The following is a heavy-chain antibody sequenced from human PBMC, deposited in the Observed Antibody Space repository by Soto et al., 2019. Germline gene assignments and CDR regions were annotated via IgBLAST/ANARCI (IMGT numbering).Heavy chain of an antibody. D-gene: IGHD6-19*01. Sequence: PSETLSLTCSVSGDSISNNKWWSWVRQPPGKGLEWIGEMHHSGSIHYNASLKSRATLSVDKSRNQFSLQLTSVTAADTALYFCARHVNLPLAGTGFDSWGRGTLVTVSS. CDR1: GDSISNNKW. CDR3: ARHVNLPLAGTGFDS. J-gene: IGHJ4*02. V-gene: IGHV4-4*02. CDR2: MHHSGSI.